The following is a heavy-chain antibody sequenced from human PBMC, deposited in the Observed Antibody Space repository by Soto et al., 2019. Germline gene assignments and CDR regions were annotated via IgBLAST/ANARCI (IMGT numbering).Heavy chain of an antibody. J-gene: IGHJ5*02. CDR3: AKEGGGSPTYVLKNWFDP. CDR1: GFTFSSYA. CDR2: ITGSGGRT. V-gene: IGHV3-23*01. Sequence: EVQLLESGGGLVQPGGFLRLSCAASGFTFSSYAMSWVRQAPGKGLEWVSGITGSGGRTHYADSVKGRFTISRDNSENTLSLQLNSLRAEDTAVYYCAKEGGGSPTYVLKNWFDPWGQGTLVTVSS. D-gene: IGHD2-15*01.